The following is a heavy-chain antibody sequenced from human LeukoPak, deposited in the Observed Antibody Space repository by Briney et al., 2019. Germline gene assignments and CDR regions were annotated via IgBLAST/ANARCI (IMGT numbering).Heavy chain of an antibody. CDR2: IDSTSGYI. CDR1: GFNFNTYS. Sequence: PGDSLRLSCAASGFNFNTYSMNWVRQAPGKRLEWVSSIDSTSGYIYYADSVKGRFTISRDNAKNSLYLQMNSLRAEDTAVYYCAGYASSGRRDAFDIWGQGTMVTVSS. CDR3: AGYASSGRRDAFDI. J-gene: IGHJ3*02. D-gene: IGHD3-22*01. V-gene: IGHV3-21*01.